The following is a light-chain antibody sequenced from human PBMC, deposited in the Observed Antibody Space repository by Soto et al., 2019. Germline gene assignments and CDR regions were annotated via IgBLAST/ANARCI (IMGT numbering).Light chain of an antibody. CDR3: QQYGSSPWT. V-gene: IGKV3-20*01. CDR2: GAS. J-gene: IGKJ1*01. CDR1: HSVSSSF. Sequence: EIGLTQSPGTLSLSPGERATLSCRASHSVSSSFLAWYQQKPGQAPRLLIYGASSRATGIPDRFIGSGSGTDFTLTVSRLEPEDFGVYHCQQYGSSPWTFGQGTKVDI.